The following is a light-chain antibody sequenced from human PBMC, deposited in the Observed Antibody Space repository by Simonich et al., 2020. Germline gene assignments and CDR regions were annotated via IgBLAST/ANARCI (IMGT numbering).Light chain of an antibody. Sequence: QSALTQPASVSGSPGQSITISCTGTSMDVGGYNYVSWYQQHPGKAPKLMIYDVSKRPSGVSNRFSGSKSGNTASLTISGLQAEDEADYYCSSYTSSSTWVFGGGTKLTVL. CDR2: DVS. J-gene: IGLJ3*02. CDR1: SMDVGGYNY. CDR3: SSYTSSSTWV. V-gene: IGLV2-14*01.